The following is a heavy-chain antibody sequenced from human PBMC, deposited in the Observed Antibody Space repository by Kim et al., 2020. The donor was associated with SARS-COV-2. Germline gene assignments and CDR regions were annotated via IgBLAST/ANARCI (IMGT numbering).Heavy chain of an antibody. V-gene: IGHV4-59*13. D-gene: IGHD5-12*01. CDR3: ARGNGYNAY. CDR1: GVAISSYY. Sequence: SETLSLTCTVSGVAISSYYWTWIRQPPGKGLEWIGHVYYIGSTNYNPSLKSRVTIAVDTSKNQFSLRLSSVTAADTAVYYCARGNGYNAYWGQGTLVTVSS. CDR2: VYYIGST. J-gene: IGHJ4*02.